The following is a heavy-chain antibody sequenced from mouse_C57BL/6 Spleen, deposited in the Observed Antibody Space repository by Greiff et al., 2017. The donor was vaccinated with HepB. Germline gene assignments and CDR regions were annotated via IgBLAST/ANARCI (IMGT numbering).Heavy chain of an antibody. Sequence: QVQLQQSGAELVKPGASVKISCKASGYAFSSYWMNWVKQRPGKGLEWIGQIYPGDGDTNYNGKFKGKATLTADKSSSTAYMQLSSLTSEDSAVYFCARGRDGYGLDYWGQGTTLTVSS. CDR2: IYPGDGDT. CDR3: ARGRDGYGLDY. J-gene: IGHJ2*01. D-gene: IGHD2-2*01. CDR1: GYAFSSYW. V-gene: IGHV1-80*01.